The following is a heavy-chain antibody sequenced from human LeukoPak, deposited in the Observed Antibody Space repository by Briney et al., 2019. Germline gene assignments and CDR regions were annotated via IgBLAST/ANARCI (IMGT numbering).Heavy chain of an antibody. CDR3: ARDPSSYGDGQNAFDI. J-gene: IGHJ3*02. V-gene: IGHV1-2*02. D-gene: IGHD4-17*01. CDR2: INPNTGGT. Sequence: ASVKVSCKASGYTFTGYYIHWVRQAPGQGLEWMGWINPNTGGTNYAQKFQDRVTMTRDTSISTVYMELSRLRSDDTAVYYCARDPSSYGDGQNAFDIWGQGTMVTVSS. CDR1: GYTFTGYY.